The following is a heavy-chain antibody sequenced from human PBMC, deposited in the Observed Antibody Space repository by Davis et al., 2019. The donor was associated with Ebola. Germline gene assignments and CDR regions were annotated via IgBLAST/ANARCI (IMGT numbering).Heavy chain of an antibody. CDR1: EYRFANYW. CDR3: ARLYGPGHYLNWYFNL. D-gene: IGHD3-10*01. V-gene: IGHV5-51*01. J-gene: IGHJ2*01. Sequence: GESLKISCKGSEYRFANYWIGWVRQKPGKGLEWMGMIYPSDSDTRYSPSFQGQVLISADQSNSTAYLQWNSLQASDTAVYYCARLYGPGHYLNWYFNLWGRGTLITVSS. CDR2: IYPSDSDT.